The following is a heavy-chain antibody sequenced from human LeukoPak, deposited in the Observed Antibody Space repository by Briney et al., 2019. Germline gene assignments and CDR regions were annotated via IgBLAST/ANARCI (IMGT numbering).Heavy chain of an antibody. J-gene: IGHJ4*02. CDR3: AKDFDYYDSSGYYPYYFDY. V-gene: IGHV3-30*02. Sequence: GGSLRLSCAAAGFIFSAFNIHWVRQAPGKGLEWVAVIRYDGSNKYYADSVKGRFTISRDNSKNTLYLQMNSLRAEDTAVYYCAKDFDYYDSSGYYPYYFDYWGQGTLVTVSS. D-gene: IGHD3-22*01. CDR2: IRYDGSNK. CDR1: GFIFSAFN.